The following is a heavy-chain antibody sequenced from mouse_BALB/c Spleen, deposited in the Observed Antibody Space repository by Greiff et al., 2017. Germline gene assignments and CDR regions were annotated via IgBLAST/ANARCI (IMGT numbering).Heavy chain of an antibody. Sequence: QVQLQQPGAELVKPGASVKLSCKASGYTFTSYWMHWVKQRPGQGLEWIGEINPSNGRTNYNEKFKSKATLTVDKSSSTAYMQLSSLTSEDSAVYYCARGGTYYGNFGAMDYWGQGTSVTVSS. CDR1: GYTFTSYW. CDR2: INPSNGRT. D-gene: IGHD2-10*01. J-gene: IGHJ4*01. V-gene: IGHV1S81*02. CDR3: ARGGTYYGNFGAMDY.